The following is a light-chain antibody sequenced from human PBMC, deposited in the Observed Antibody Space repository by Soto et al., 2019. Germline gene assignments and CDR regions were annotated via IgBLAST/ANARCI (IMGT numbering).Light chain of an antibody. J-gene: IGKJ2*02. CDR1: QSVSKL. Sequence: EIVLTQSPATLSVSPGERATLSCRASQSVSKLLTWYQQKPGQPPSLLMYDISTRAAGIPARFSGSGSGTDFTFTISSLETEDFAVYFCQQCTNGPPCTFGQGTKLDIK. CDR2: DIS. CDR3: QQCTNGPPCT. V-gene: IGKV3-11*01.